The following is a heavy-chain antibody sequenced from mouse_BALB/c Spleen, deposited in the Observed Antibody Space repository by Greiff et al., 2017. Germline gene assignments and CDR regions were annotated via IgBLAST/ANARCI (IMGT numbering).Heavy chain of an antibody. J-gene: IGHJ2*01. CDR3: ARGRDGNYEGLDY. D-gene: IGHD2-1*01. Sequence: EVKLMESGGGLVKPGGSLKLSCAASGFTFSSYAMSWVRQTPEKRLEWVASISSGGSTYYPDSVKGRFTISRDNARNILYLQMSSLRSEDTAMYYCARGRDGNYEGLDYWGQGTTLTVSS. CDR1: GFTFSSYA. CDR2: ISSGGST. V-gene: IGHV5-6-5*01.